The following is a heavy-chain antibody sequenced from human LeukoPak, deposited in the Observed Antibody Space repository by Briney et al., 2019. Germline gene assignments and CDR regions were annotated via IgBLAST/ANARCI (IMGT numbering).Heavy chain of an antibody. CDR1: GYTLTELS. J-gene: IGHJ4*02. D-gene: IGHD5-18*01. CDR2: FDPEDGET. CDR3: ATSLIQLWGG. Sequence: GASVTVSCTVSGYTLTELSMHWVRQAPGKGLEWMGGFDPEDGETIYAQKFQGRVTMTEDTSTDTAYMKLSSLRSEDTAVYYCATSLIQLWGGWGQGTLVTVSS. V-gene: IGHV1-24*01.